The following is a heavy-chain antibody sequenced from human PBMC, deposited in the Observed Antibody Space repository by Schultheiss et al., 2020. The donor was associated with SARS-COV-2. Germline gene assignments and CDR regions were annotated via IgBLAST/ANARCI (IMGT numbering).Heavy chain of an antibody. CDR1: GGSFSGYY. Sequence: SETLSLTCAVYGGSFSGYYWSWIRQPPGKGLEWIGEISHGRSPNYNPSLKSRVNIALDTSKNQFSLKLSSVTAADTAVYYCARQIAARHWFDPWGQGTLVTVSS. CDR3: ARQIAARHWFDP. J-gene: IGHJ5*02. V-gene: IGHV4-34*01. D-gene: IGHD6-6*01. CDR2: ISHGRSP.